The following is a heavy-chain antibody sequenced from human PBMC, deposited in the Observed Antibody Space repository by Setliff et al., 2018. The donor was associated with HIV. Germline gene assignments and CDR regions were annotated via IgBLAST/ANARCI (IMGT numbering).Heavy chain of an antibody. Sequence: ATVKVSCKVSGYTLTELSRHWVRQAPGKGLEWIGSFDPQDDETIYAQNFQGRVTMTEDTSTDTAYMELSSLRSEDTAVYYCVTQRGSGSDPFDIWGPGTMVTVSS. CDR3: VTQRGSGSDPFDI. D-gene: IGHD6-25*01. J-gene: IGHJ3*02. V-gene: IGHV1-24*01. CDR1: GYTLTELS. CDR2: FDPQDDET.